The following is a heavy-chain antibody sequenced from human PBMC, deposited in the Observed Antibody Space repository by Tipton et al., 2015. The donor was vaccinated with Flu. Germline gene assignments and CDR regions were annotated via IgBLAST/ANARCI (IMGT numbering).Heavy chain of an antibody. D-gene: IGHD3-9*01. CDR2: IYTSGST. CDR3: AKEGSYNILTNYYNKGVDP. Sequence: LRLSCTVSGGSISSYYWSWIRQPAGKGLEWIGRIYTSGSTNYNPSLKSRVTTSIDTSKNQFSLKVTSVTAADTAVYYCAKEGSYNILTNYYNKGVDPWGQGTLVIVSS. V-gene: IGHV4-4*07. CDR1: GGSISSYY. J-gene: IGHJ5*02.